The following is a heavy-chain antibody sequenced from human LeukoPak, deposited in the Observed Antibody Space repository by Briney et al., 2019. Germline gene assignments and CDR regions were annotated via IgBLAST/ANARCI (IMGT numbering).Heavy chain of an antibody. D-gene: IGHD6-19*01. CDR1: GYTFTGYY. V-gene: IGHV1-2*02. Sequence: ASVKVSCKASGYTFTGYYMHWVRQAPGQGLEWMGWINPNSGGTNYAQKFQGRVTMTRDTSISTAYMELSSLRSDDTAVYYCGRDLPRVAVGDPFDYWGQGTLVTVSS. CDR2: INPNSGGT. CDR3: GRDLPRVAVGDPFDY. J-gene: IGHJ4*02.